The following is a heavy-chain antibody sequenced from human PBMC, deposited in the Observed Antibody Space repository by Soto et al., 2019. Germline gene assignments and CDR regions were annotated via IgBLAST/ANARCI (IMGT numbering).Heavy chain of an antibody. J-gene: IGHJ6*02. CDR1: GYTFTRYD. Sequence: ASVKVSCKASGYTFTRYDINWVRQATGQGLEWMGWMNPNSGNTGYAQKFQGRVTMTRNTSISTAYMELSSLRSEDTAVYYCARGYYYDSSGYLYYYYGMDVWGQGTTVTVSS. V-gene: IGHV1-8*01. CDR2: MNPNSGNT. CDR3: ARGYYYDSSGYLYYYYGMDV. D-gene: IGHD3-22*01.